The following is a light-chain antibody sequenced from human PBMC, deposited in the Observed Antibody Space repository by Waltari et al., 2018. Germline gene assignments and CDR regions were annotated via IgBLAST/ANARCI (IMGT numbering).Light chain of an antibody. CDR2: WAS. V-gene: IGKV4-1*01. CDR1: QCVISSFNNKNY. CDR3: QQYSATPPT. J-gene: IGKJ1*01. Sequence: DIVMTQSPDSLAVSLGERATINCKPSQCVISSFNNKNYLTWFQQKAGEPPKLLIYWASTRESGVPDRFSGSGSGTDFTLTISGLQAEDVAVYYCQQYSATPPTFGQGTKVEIK.